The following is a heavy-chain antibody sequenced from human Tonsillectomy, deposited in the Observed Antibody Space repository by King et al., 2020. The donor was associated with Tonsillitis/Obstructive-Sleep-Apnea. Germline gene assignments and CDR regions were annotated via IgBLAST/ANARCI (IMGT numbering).Heavy chain of an antibody. CDR3: ARDRGHYDFWSGYYSGAFDI. Sequence: VQLVESGGGLVQPGGSLRLSCAASGFTFSSYSMNWVRQAPGKGLEWVSYISSSSSTIYYAESVKGRFTISRDNAKNSLYLQMNSLRDEDTAVYYCARDRGHYDFWSGYYSGAFDIWGQGTMVTVSS. J-gene: IGHJ3*02. CDR1: GFTFSSYS. D-gene: IGHD3-3*01. CDR2: ISSSSSTI. V-gene: IGHV3-48*02.